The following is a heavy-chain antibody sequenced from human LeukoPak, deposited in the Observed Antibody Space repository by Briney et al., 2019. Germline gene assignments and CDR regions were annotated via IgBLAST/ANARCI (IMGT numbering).Heavy chain of an antibody. CDR1: GGSISSSSYY. CDR2: IYYSGST. V-gene: IGHV4-39*07. D-gene: IGHD3-3*01. CDR3: AREGERFLEWFVDY. Sequence: SETLSLTCTVSGGSISSSSYYWGWIRQPPGKGLEWIGSIYYSGSTYYNPSLKSRVTISVDTSKNQFSLKLSSVTAADTAVYYCAREGERFLEWFVDYWGQGTLVTVSS. J-gene: IGHJ4*02.